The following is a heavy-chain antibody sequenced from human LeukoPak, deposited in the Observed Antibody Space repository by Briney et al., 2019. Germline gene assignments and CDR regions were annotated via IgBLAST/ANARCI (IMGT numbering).Heavy chain of an antibody. CDR1: GFTFSSYS. V-gene: IGHV3-48*01. CDR3: AKAAIYSSGWSGAFDI. D-gene: IGHD6-19*01. J-gene: IGHJ3*02. Sequence: GGSLRLSCAASGFTFSSYSMNWVRQAPGKGLEWVSYITSSSSIIYYGDSVKGRFTVSRDNAKNSLYLQMNSLRAEDTAVYYCAKAAIYSSGWSGAFDIWGQGTMVTVSS. CDR2: ITSSSSII.